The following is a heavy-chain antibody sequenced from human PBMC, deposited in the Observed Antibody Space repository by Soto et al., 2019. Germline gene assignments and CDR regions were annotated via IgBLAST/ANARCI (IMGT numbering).Heavy chain of an antibody. D-gene: IGHD3-22*01. V-gene: IGHV3-30-3*01. J-gene: IGHJ6*02. CDR1: GFTFSSYA. Sequence: PGGSLRLSCAASGFTFSSYAMHWVRQAPGKGLEWVAVISYDGSNKYYADSVKGRFTISRDNSKNTLYLQMNSLRAEDTAVYYCARGYMDYGSSGYYSHYYYYGMDVWGQGTTVTVSS. CDR3: ARGYMDYGSSGYYSHYYYYGMDV. CDR2: ISYDGSNK.